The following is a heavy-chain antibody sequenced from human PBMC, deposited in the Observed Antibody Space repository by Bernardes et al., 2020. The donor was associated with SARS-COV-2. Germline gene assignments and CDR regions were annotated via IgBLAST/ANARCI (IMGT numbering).Heavy chain of an antibody. CDR3: ARGHQWDLRRLFDY. J-gene: IGHJ4*02. CDR1: GFTLSDYT. D-gene: IGHD1-26*01. Sequence: GGSLRLSCAASGFTLSDYTMNWIRQAPGKGLEWVSYMSSSGATIYYADSLKDRFIISRDDAKNSLYLQINSLRAEDTALYYCARGHQWDLRRLFDYWGQGTLVTVSS. V-gene: IGHV3-11*01. CDR2: MSSSGATI.